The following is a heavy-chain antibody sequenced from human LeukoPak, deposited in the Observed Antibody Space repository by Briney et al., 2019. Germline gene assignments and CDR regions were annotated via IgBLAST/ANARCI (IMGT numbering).Heavy chain of an antibody. J-gene: IGHJ6*02. V-gene: IGHV3-30*18. CDR1: GFTFSSYG. CDR3: AKVERYYGGNSYYYYGMDV. Sequence: GGSLRLSCAASGFTFSSYGMHWVRQAPGKGLEWVAFTSYDGSNKYYADSVKGRFTISRDNSKNTLYLQMNSLRAEDTAVYYCAKVERYYGGNSYYYYGMDVWGQGTTVTVSS. D-gene: IGHD4-23*01. CDR2: TSYDGSNK.